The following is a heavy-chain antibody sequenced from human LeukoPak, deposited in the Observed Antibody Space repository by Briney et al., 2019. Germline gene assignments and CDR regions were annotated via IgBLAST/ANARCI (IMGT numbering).Heavy chain of an antibody. CDR3: ARDRPFHVDIVADDNAFDI. J-gene: IGHJ3*02. CDR1: GDSISSRDYY. Sequence: PSQTLSLTCSVSGDSISSRDYYWSWIRQPPGKGLEWIGYIYYSGSTSYNPSLKSRVTISVDTSKNQFSLKLSSVTAADTAVYYCARDRPFHVDIVADDNAFDIWGQGTMVTVSS. D-gene: IGHD5-12*01. V-gene: IGHV4-30-4*08. CDR2: IYYSGST.